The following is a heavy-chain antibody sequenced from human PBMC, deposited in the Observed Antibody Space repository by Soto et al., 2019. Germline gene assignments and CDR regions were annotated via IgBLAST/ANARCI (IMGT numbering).Heavy chain of an antibody. CDR2: IKTDGSST. D-gene: IGHD5-18*01. V-gene: IGHV3-74*01. CDR1: GFSFSNYW. CDR3: AKREGNTYGLFH. Sequence: EVQLVESGGGLVQPGGSLRLSCAASGFSFSNYWIHWVRQAPGKGLVWVSRIKTDGSSTDYAASVKGRFTISRDIAKNTLYLQMNRLTAEDTAVYYCAKREGNTYGLFHWGQGTLVTVSS. J-gene: IGHJ4*02.